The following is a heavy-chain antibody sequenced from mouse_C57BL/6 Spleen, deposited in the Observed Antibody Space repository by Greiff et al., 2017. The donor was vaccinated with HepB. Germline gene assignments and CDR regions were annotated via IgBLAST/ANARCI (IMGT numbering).Heavy chain of an antibody. J-gene: IGHJ3*01. V-gene: IGHV1-52*01. CDR1: GYTFTSYW. CDR2: IDPSDSET. D-gene: IGHD1-1*01. Sequence: VQLQRPGAELVRPGSSVKLSCKASGYTFTSYWMHWVKQRPIQGLEWIGNIDPSDSETHYNQKFKDKATLTVDKSSSTAYMQLSSLTSEDSAVYYCAKGYGSSFAYWGQGTLVTVSA. CDR3: AKGYGSSFAY.